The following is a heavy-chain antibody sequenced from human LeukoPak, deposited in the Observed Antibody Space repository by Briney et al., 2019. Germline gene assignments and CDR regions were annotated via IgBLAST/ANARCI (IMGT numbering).Heavy chain of an antibody. J-gene: IGHJ3*02. V-gene: IGHV4-39*01. D-gene: IGHD3-9*01. Sequence: PSETLSVTCTGSGGAISSSSYYCEWIHHPPAKRLEWIGSTHYSGSTYYNPSLKSRFTIFVDTSKNQFSLKLSSVTAADTAVYYCAKGIRYLSFNDAFDIWGQGTMVTVSS. CDR2: THYSGST. CDR1: GGAISSSSYY. CDR3: AKGIRYLSFNDAFDI.